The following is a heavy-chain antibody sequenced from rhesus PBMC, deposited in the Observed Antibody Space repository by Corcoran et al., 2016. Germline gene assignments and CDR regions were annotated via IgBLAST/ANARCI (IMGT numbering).Heavy chain of an antibody. CDR2: ISPGGGST. Sequence: EVQLVEAGGGLVQPGGSLRLSCTGSGVTFGSYYMYWVRQAPGKGLEWVSAISPGGGSTWYGDSVKGRFTISKENAKNTLYLHMDSLRAEDTAVYYCARDRYSSGWSYFDYWGQGVLVTVSS. D-gene: IGHD6S26*01. J-gene: IGHJ4*01. CDR3: ARDRYSSGWSYFDY. CDR1: GVTFGSYY. V-gene: IGHV3-8*01.